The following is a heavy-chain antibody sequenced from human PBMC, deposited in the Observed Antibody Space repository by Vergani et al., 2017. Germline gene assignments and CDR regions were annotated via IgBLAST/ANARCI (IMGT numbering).Heavy chain of an antibody. V-gene: IGHV3-30*18. D-gene: IGHD6-19*01. CDR3: AKSSRAVAVREFDY. CDR1: GFIFSSYG. Sequence: QVQLVESGGGVVQPGRSLRLSCAASGFIFSSYGMHWVRQAPGKGLEWVAVISYDGSNKYYADSVKGRFTISRDNSKNTLYLQMNSLRAVDTAVYYCAKSSRAVAVREFDYWGQGTLVTVSS. J-gene: IGHJ4*02. CDR2: ISYDGSNK.